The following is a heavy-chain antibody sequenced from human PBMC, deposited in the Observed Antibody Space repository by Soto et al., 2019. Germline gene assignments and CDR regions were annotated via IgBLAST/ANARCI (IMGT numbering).Heavy chain of an antibody. D-gene: IGHD3-9*01. J-gene: IGHJ4*02. CDR3: AGGLLRYFDWLPRAHFDY. V-gene: IGHV3-33*01. CDR2: IWYDGSNK. Sequence: GGSLRLSCAASGFTFSSYGMHWVRQAPGKGLEWVAVIWYDGSNKYYADSVKGRFTISRDNSKNTLYLQMNSLRAEDTAVFYCAGGLLRYFDWLPRAHFDYWGQGTLVTVSS. CDR1: GFTFSSYG.